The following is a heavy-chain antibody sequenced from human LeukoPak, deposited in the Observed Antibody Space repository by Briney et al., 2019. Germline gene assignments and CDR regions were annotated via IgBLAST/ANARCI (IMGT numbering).Heavy chain of an antibody. J-gene: IGHJ4*02. CDR1: GFTVSSNY. D-gene: IGHD1-14*01. CDR3: AGLSSRTVTAGS. Sequence: GGSLRLSCVASGFTVSSNYMSWVRQAPGKGPEWISVIYSGGSTYYADSVMGRFTISRDISKNSLYLQMNSLRAEDTAVYYCAGLSSRTVTAGSWGQGTLVTVSS. V-gene: IGHV3-66*01. CDR2: IYSGGST.